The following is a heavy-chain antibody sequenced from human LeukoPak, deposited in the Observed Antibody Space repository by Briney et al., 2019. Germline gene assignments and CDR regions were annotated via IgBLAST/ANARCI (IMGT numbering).Heavy chain of an antibody. CDR1: GYTFTGYY. D-gene: IGHD3-10*01. Sequence: ASVKVSCKASGYTFTGYYMHWVRRAPGQGLEWMGRINPNSGGTNYAQKFQGRVTMTRDTSISTAYMELSRLRSDDTAMYYCATLWEASMVTKGNWGQGTLVTVSS. V-gene: IGHV1-2*06. CDR3: ATLWEASMVTKGN. CDR2: INPNSGGT. J-gene: IGHJ4*02.